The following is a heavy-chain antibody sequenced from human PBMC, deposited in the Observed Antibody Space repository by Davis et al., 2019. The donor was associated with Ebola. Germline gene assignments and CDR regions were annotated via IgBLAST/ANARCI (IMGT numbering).Heavy chain of an antibody. CDR3: ARNPWGVVTHYYYYGMDV. CDR1: GGSISSGGYS. Sequence: PSETLSLTCAVSGGSISSGGYSWSWIRQPPGKGLEWIGYIYHSGSTYYNPSLKSRVTISVDRSKNQFSLKLSSVTAADTAVYYCARNPWGVVTHYYYYGMDVWGKGTTVTVSS. V-gene: IGHV4-30-2*01. CDR2: IYHSGST. D-gene: IGHD3-3*01. J-gene: IGHJ6*04.